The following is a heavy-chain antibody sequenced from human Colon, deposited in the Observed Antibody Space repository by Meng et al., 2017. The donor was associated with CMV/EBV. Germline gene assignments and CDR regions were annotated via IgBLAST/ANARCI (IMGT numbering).Heavy chain of an antibody. Sequence: SETLSLTCTVSGGSISTYYWSWIRQSPGKGLEWIGYIYYSGSTNYNPSLKSRVTISLDTSKNHFSLNLSSVTAADTAVYYCARIGGVLPMDVWGPGTTVTVSS. CDR2: IYYSGST. CDR1: GGSISTYY. J-gene: IGHJ6*02. CDR3: ARIGGVLPMDV. D-gene: IGHD2-8*01. V-gene: IGHV4-59*12.